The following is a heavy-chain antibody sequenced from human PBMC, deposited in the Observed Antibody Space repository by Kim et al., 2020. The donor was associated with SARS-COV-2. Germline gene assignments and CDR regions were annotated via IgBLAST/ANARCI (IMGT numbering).Heavy chain of an antibody. J-gene: IGHJ1*01. V-gene: IGHV3-23*01. CDR2: T. Sequence: TYEADSVKGRFAISRDNSKNTLYLQMNSLRAEDTAVYYCAKIPSEFSYKHWGQGTLVTVSS. CDR3: AKIPSEFSYKH. D-gene: IGHD4-4*01.